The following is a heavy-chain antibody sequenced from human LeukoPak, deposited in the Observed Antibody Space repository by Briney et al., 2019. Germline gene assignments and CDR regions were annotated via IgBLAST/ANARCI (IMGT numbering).Heavy chain of an antibody. CDR2: IYPGDSDT. CDR1: GYRFTSYW. Sequence: GESLEISFQGSGYRFTSYWIGWVRQLPGKGLEWMGIIYPGDSDTRYSPSFQGQVTISADKSISTAYLQWSSLKASDTAMYYCARLSRPLNNNYYYYMDVWGKGTTVTVSS. CDR3: ARLSRPLNNNYYYYMDV. V-gene: IGHV5-51*01. J-gene: IGHJ6*03. D-gene: IGHD6-6*01.